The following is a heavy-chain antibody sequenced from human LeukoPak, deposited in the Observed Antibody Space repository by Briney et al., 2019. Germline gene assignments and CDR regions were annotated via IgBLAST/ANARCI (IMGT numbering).Heavy chain of an antibody. CDR2: ISSSGSAI. J-gene: IGHJ4*02. V-gene: IGHV3-11*04. D-gene: IGHD3-10*01. CDR3: AKLGRNYFDY. CDR1: AFTFSDYY. Sequence: GGSLRLSCAASAFTFSDYYMNWIRQAPGKGLEWVSCISSSGSAIYYADSVKGRFTISRDNAKNSLYLQMNSLRAEDTAVYYCAKLGRNYFDYWGQGTLVTVSS.